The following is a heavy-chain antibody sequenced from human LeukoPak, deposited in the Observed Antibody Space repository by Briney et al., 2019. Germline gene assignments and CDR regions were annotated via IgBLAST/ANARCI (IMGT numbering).Heavy chain of an antibody. Sequence: PSETLSLTSTVSGGSISSGSYYWSWIRQPAGKGLEWIGRIYTSGSTNYNPSLKSRVTISVDTSKNQFSLKLSSVTAADTAVYYCARGYGDYGFDYWGQGTLVTVSS. V-gene: IGHV4-61*02. CDR1: GGSISSGSYY. D-gene: IGHD4-17*01. CDR3: ARGYGDYGFDY. CDR2: IYTSGST. J-gene: IGHJ4*02.